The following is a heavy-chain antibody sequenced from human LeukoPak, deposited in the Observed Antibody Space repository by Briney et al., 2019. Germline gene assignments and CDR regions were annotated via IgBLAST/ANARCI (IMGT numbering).Heavy chain of an antibody. CDR3: VSHSDPLTSYSFDY. V-gene: IGHV3-53*01. Sequence: GGSLRLSCAASVFNVITKSMSWVRQAPGKGLEWVSIIHSDGNTCYSDSVKGRFTISIDTSKNTVSLQMNSLGAEDAAVYYCVSHSDPLTSYSFDYWGQGTLVTVSS. CDR1: VFNVITKS. D-gene: IGHD3-9*01. CDR2: IHSDGNT. J-gene: IGHJ4*02.